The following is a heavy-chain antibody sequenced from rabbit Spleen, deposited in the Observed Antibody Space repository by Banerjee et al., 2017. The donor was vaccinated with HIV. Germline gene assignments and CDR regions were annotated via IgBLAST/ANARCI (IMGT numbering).Heavy chain of an antibody. V-gene: IGHV1S45*01. CDR1: GFDFSSYY. CDR2: IDTGSSGFT. J-gene: IGHJ4*01. D-gene: IGHD2-1*01. Sequence: EQLKESGGGLVQPGGSLKLSCKGSGFDFSSYYMCWVRQAPGKGLEWIACIDTGSSGFTYFASWAKGRFTISKTSSTTVTLQMTSLTVADTATYFCARSGGDIYDFKLWGPGTLVTVS. CDR3: ARSGGDIYDFKL.